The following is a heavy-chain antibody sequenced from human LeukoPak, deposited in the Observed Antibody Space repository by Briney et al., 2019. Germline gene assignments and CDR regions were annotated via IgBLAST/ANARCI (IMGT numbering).Heavy chain of an antibody. CDR2: IDGTGGST. CDR1: GFTFSSHP. D-gene: IGHD3-10*01. J-gene: IGHJ6*03. CDR3: AKVNDAELLWFGELKWDYYMDV. V-gene: IGHV3-23*01. Sequence: GGSLRLSCAASGFTFSSHPMSWVRQAPGKGLEWVAAIDGTGGSTYYINSVRGRFTISRDNSKKTLYLQMNSLRAEDTAVYYCAKVNDAELLWFGELKWDYYMDVWGKGTTVTVSS.